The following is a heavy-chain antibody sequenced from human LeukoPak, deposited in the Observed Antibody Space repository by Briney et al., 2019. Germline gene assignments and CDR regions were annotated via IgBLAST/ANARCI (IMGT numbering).Heavy chain of an antibody. CDR1: GFTFDDYA. CDR3: AKVSGYSSSWNTLDAFGI. Sequence: PGGSLRLSCAASGFTFDDYAMHWVRQAPGKGLEWVSGISWNSGSIGYADSVKGRFTISRDNAKNSLYLQMNSLRAEDTALYYCAKVSGYSSSWNTLDAFGIWGQGTMVTVSS. J-gene: IGHJ3*02. CDR2: ISWNSGSI. V-gene: IGHV3-9*01. D-gene: IGHD6-13*01.